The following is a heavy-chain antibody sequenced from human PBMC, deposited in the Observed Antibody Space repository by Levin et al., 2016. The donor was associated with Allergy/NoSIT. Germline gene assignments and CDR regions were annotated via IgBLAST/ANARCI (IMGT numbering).Heavy chain of an antibody. CDR2: ISYDGSNK. D-gene: IGHD5-18*01. J-gene: IGHJ4*02. Sequence: GGSLRLSCAASGFTFSSYAMHWVRQAPGKGLEWVAVISYDGSNKYYADSVKGRFTISRDNSKNTLYLQMNSLRAEDTAVYYCARAGFMGGYSYGQPSYFDYWGQGTLVTVSS. CDR3: ARAGFMGGYSYGQPSYFDY. CDR1: GFTFSSYA. V-gene: IGHV3-30*04.